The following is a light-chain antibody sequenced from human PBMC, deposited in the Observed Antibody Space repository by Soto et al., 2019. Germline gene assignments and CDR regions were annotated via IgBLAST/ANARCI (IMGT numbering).Light chain of an antibody. J-gene: IGLJ2*01. Sequence: QSVLTQPASVSGSPGQSITISCTGTSRDIGDYNYVSWYQQHPGKAPKLLIFEVSNRPSGVSNRFSGSKSGNTASLTISGLQAEDEADYYCTSFTSSSTLWIFGGGTKLTVL. V-gene: IGLV2-14*01. CDR3: TSFTSSSTLWI. CDR2: EVS. CDR1: SRDIGDYNY.